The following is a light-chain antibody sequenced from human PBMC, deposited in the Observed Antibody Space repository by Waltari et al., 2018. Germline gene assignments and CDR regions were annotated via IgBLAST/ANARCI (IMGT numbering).Light chain of an antibody. V-gene: IGKV3-15*01. CDR2: GAS. CDR3: QQYNNWPLT. Sequence: EIVMTQSPATLSVSPGERATLSCRASQSVSSKLAWYQQKPGQAPRLLIYGASTRATGIPARFSGSGSGTEFTLTISSLQSEDFAVYYCQQYNNWPLTFGQGTRLEIK. J-gene: IGKJ5*01. CDR1: QSVSSK.